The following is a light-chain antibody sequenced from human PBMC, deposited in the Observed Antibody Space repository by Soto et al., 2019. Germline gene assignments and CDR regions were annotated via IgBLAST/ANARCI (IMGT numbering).Light chain of an antibody. V-gene: IGLV2-14*01. CDR1: SSDVGGYNY. J-gene: IGLJ1*01. CDR3: SSYTSSSTLWV. CDR2: EVS. Sequence: QSVLTQPASVSGSPGQSITISCTGTSSDVGGYNYVSWYQQHPGKAPKLMIYEVSNRPPGVSNRFSGSKSGNTASLTISGLQAEDEADYYCSSYTSSSTLWVFGTGTKVTVL.